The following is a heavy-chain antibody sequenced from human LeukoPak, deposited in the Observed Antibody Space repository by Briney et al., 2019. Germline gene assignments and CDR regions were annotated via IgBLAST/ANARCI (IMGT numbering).Heavy chain of an antibody. D-gene: IGHD6-6*01. V-gene: IGHV3-7*01. Sequence: GGSLRLSCAASGFTFSSYWMSWVRQAPGKGLEWVANIKQDGSEKYYVDSVKGRFTISRDNSKNTLYLQMNSLRAEDTAVYYCARDRGSSSGPVFDYWGQGTLVTVSS. CDR1: GFTFSSYW. CDR3: ARDRGSSSGPVFDY. J-gene: IGHJ4*02. CDR2: IKQDGSEK.